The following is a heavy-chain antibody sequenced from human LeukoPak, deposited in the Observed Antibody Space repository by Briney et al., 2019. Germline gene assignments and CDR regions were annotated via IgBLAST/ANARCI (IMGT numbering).Heavy chain of an antibody. CDR2: INTDGST. D-gene: IGHD6-13*01. Sequence: PGGSLRLSCAASGFTFSTYWMHWVRQAPGKGLLWVSRINTDGSTTYADSVKVRFTISRDNAKNTLYLQMNSLRAEDTAVYYCARGAAADPDGFDICGQGTMVTVSS. CDR3: ARGAAADPDGFDI. V-gene: IGHV3-74*01. CDR1: GFTFSTYW. J-gene: IGHJ3*02.